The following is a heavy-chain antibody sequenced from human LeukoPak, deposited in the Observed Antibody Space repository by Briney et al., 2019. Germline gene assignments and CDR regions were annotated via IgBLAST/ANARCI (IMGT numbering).Heavy chain of an antibody. J-gene: IGHJ4*02. D-gene: IGHD6-6*01. CDR3: ARDTVAAFDY. Sequence: PGGSLRLTCAASGGTFSSYCMHWVRQPPGKGLEWVADIRYDGSNKYYADSVNGRFTITRDKYQNTLYLQMNSLGAEDTDVYYCARDTVAAFDYWGQGTLVTVSS. CDR1: GGTFSSYC. CDR2: IRYDGSNK. V-gene: IGHV3-33*01.